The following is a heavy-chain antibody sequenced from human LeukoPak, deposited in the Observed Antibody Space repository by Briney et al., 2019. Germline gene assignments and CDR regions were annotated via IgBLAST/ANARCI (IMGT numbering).Heavy chain of an antibody. CDR3: AREGTPAYYDFWSAYIANTWFDP. J-gene: IGHJ5*02. Sequence: GASVTVSCTASGYTFTSYAMNWVRQAPGQGLEWMGWINTNTGNPTYSQGFTGRCVFSLYTSVSTAYLQISSLKAEDTAVYYCAREGTPAYYDFWSAYIANTWFDPWAREPWSPSPQ. CDR2: INTNTGNP. CDR1: GYTFTSYA. V-gene: IGHV7-4-1*02. D-gene: IGHD3-3*01.